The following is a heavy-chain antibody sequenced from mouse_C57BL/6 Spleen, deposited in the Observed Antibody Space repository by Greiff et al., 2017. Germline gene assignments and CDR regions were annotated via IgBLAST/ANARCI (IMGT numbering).Heavy chain of an antibody. Sequence: LVESGPELVKPGASVKISCKASGYAFSSSWMNWVKQRPGKGLEWIGRIYPGDGDTNYNGKFKGKATLTADKSSSTAYMQLSSLTSEDSAVYFCASYTAQARNYFDYWGQGTTLTVSS. CDR2: IYPGDGDT. CDR3: ASYTAQARNYFDY. CDR1: GYAFSSSW. J-gene: IGHJ2*01. D-gene: IGHD3-2*02. V-gene: IGHV1-82*01.